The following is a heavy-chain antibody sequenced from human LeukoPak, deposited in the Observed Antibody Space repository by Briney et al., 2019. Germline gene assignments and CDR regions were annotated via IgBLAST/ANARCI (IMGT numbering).Heavy chain of an antibody. V-gene: IGHV1-2*06. CDR1: GYTFTSYY. J-gene: IGHJ4*02. D-gene: IGHD6-6*01. CDR3: ARDLEYSSSDY. Sequence: ASVKVSCKASGYTFTSYYMHWVRQAPGQGLEWMGRINPNSGGTNYAQKFQGRVTMTRDTSISTAYMELSRLRSDDTAVYYCARDLEYSSSDYWGQGTLVTVSS. CDR2: INPNSGGT.